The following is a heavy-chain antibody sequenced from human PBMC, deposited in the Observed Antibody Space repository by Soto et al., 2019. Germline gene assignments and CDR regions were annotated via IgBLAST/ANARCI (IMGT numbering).Heavy chain of an antibody. Sequence: EVQLLESGGGLGQPGGSLRLSCAASGFTFSNYAMNWVRQAPGKGLEWVSTISGSGGSPYYADSVKGRFTISRDNSKNTLYLQMNSLRAGDSAIYYCAKEGTSGLYYFDYWGQGTLVTVSS. CDR3: AKEGTSGLYYFDY. CDR1: GFTFSNYA. J-gene: IGHJ4*02. D-gene: IGHD6-19*01. CDR2: ISGSGGSP. V-gene: IGHV3-23*01.